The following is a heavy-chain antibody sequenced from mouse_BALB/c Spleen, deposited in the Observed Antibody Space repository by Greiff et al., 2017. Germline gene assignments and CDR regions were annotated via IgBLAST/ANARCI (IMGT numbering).Heavy chain of an antibody. CDR1: GYTFTSYW. Sequence: VQLQQPGAELVKPGASVKLSCKASGYTFTSYWMHWVKQRPGQGLEWIGEINPSNGRTNYNEKFKSKATLTVDKSSSTAYMQLSSLTSEDSAVYYCANGYDDYFDYWGQGTTLTVSS. V-gene: IGHV1S81*02. J-gene: IGHJ2*01. CDR2: INPSNGRT. CDR3: ANGYDDYFDY. D-gene: IGHD2-2*01.